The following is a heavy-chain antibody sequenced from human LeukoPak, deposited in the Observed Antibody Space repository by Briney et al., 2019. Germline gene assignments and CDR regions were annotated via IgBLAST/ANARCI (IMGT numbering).Heavy chain of an antibody. CDR1: GGTFSSYA. V-gene: IGHV1-69*13. Sequence: SVKVSFKASGGTFSSYAISWVRQAPGQGLEWMGGIIPIFGTANYAQKFQGRVTITADESTSTAYMELSSLRSEDTAVYYCARDTITYYYDSSGYESPAAFDYWGQGTLVTVSS. J-gene: IGHJ4*02. D-gene: IGHD3-22*01. CDR2: IIPIFGTA. CDR3: ARDTITYYYDSSGYESPAAFDY.